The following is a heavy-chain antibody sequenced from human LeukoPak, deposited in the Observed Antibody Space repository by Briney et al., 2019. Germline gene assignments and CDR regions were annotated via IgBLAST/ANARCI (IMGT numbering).Heavy chain of an antibody. J-gene: IGHJ4*02. CDR1: GFTFSSYA. CDR2: VRGSDAGT. CDR3: AKNRGGSYYSGSDY. D-gene: IGHD1-26*01. Sequence: GGSLRLSCAASGFTFSSYAMNWVRQAPGKGLEWVSAVRGSDAGTSYADSVKGRFTISRDNSKNTLYLQMNSLRAEHTAVYYSAKNRGGSYYSGSDYWGQGTLVTVSS. V-gene: IGHV3-23*01.